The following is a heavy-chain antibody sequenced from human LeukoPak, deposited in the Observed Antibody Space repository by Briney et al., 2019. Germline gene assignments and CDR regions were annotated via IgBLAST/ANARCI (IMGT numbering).Heavy chain of an antibody. CDR3: ASELYYYDSSGYYWFDY. Sequence: SETLSFTCTVSGGSVSSGSYYWSWIRQPPGKGLEWIGYIYYSGSTNYNPSLKSRVTISVDTSKNQFSLKLSSVTAADTAVYYCASELYYYDSSGYYWFDYWGQGTLVTVSS. CDR2: IYYSGST. J-gene: IGHJ4*02. CDR1: GGSVSSGSYY. V-gene: IGHV4-61*01. D-gene: IGHD3-22*01.